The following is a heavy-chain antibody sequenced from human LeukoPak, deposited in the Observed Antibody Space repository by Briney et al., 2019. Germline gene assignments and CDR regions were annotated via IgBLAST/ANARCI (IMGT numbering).Heavy chain of an antibody. V-gene: IGHV3-21*01. CDR2: ISSSSSYI. J-gene: IGHJ6*02. D-gene: IGHD3-22*01. Sequence: PGGSLRLSCAASGFTFSSYSMNWVRQAPGKGLEWVSSISSSSSYIYYADSVKGRFTISRDNAKNSLYLQMNSLRAEDTAVYYCARDHGYDSSGYANYPYYYYYGMDVWGQGTTVTVSS. CDR1: GFTFSSYS. CDR3: ARDHGYDSSGYANYPYYYYYGMDV.